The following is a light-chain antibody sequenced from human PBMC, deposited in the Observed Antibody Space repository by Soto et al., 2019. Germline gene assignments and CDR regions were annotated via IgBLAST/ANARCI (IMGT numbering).Light chain of an antibody. J-gene: IGLJ2*01. V-gene: IGLV4-69*01. CDR1: SGHSRYA. CDR2: VTSDGSH. CDR3: QTWGTGLMV. Sequence: QLVLTQLPSASASLGASVKLTCTLSSGHSRYAIAWHQQQPEKGPRYLMKVTSDGSHIKGDGIPDRFSGSSSGAERYLTISSLQSEDEADYSCQTWGTGLMVFGGGTKLTVL.